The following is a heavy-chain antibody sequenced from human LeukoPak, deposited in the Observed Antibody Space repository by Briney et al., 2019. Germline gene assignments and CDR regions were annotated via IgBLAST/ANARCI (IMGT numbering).Heavy chain of an antibody. J-gene: IGHJ3*02. Sequence: GASVKVSCKASGGTFSSYAISWVRQAPGQGLEWMGGIIPIFGTANYAQKFQGRVTITADESTSTAYMELSSLRSEDTAVYYCARANPPGGLLWFGESYREVYAFDIWGQGTMVTVSS. CDR1: GGTFSSYA. V-gene: IGHV1-69*13. D-gene: IGHD3-10*01. CDR3: ARANPPGGLLWFGESYREVYAFDI. CDR2: IIPIFGTA.